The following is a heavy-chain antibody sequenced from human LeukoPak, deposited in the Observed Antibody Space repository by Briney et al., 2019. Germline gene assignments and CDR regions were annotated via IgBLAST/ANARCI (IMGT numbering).Heavy chain of an antibody. CDR2: IRYDGNNK. Sequence: PGGSLRLSCAASGFTFSTYGMHWVRQAPGKGLEWVAFIRYDGNNKYYADFVKGRFTISRDNSKNTLYLHMNSPRTEDTAAYYCAKIEGKYQLANVPDHWGQGTLVTVSS. CDR3: AKIEGKYQLANVPDH. CDR1: GFTFSTYG. V-gene: IGHV3-30*02. D-gene: IGHD2-2*01. J-gene: IGHJ4*02.